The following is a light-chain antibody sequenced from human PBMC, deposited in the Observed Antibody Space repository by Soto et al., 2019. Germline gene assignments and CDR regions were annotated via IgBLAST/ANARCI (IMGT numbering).Light chain of an antibody. J-gene: IGKJ1*01. CDR2: KAS. V-gene: IGKV1-5*03. CDR3: QQYNSYSWT. CDR1: QSISSW. Sequence: DIQMTQSPSTLSASVGDRVTITCRASQSISSWLAWYQQKPGKAPKLLIHKASSLASGVPSRFSGSGYGTEFTLTISSLQPDDFATYYCQQYNSYSWTFVQGTQVAIK.